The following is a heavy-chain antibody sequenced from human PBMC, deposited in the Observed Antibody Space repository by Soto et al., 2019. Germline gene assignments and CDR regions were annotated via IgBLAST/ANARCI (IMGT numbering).Heavy chain of an antibody. D-gene: IGHD5-12*01. V-gene: IGHV1-69*13. CDR2: IIPIFGTA. J-gene: IGHJ4*02. CDR1: GGTFSSYA. CDR3: AKKSGYDYGNFDY. Sequence: SVKVSCKASGGTFSSYAISWVRQAPGQGLEWMGGIIPIFGTANYAQKFQGRVTITADESTSTAYMELSSLRSEDTAIYYCAKKSGYDYGNFDYWGQGILVTVSS.